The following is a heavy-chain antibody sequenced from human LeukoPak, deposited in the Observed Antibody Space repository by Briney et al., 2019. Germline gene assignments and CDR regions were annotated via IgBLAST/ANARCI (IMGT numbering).Heavy chain of an antibody. Sequence: ASVKVSCKASGYTFTSYGISWVRQAPGQGIAWMGWVGPYNGNTIYAQKVQGRVTMTTDTSTSTAHMELRSLRSDDTAVYFCAREDSSGYYFRYFDLWGRGTLVTVSS. CDR3: AREDSSGYYFRYFDL. V-gene: IGHV1-18*01. D-gene: IGHD3-22*01. J-gene: IGHJ2*01. CDR2: VGPYNGNT. CDR1: GYTFTSYG.